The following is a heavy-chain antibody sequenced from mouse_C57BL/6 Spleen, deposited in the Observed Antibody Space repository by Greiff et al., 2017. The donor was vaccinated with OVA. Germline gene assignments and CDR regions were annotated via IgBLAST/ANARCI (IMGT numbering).Heavy chain of an antibody. CDR2: IDPETGGT. Sequence: QVQLQQSGAELVRPGASVTLSCKASGYTFTDYEMHWVKQTPVHGLEWIGAIDPETGGTAYNQKFKGKAKLTADISSSTAYMELRSLTSEDSAVYCCTKGNFFVYWGQGTLVTVSA. J-gene: IGHJ3*01. CDR3: TKGNFFVY. D-gene: IGHD2-1*01. V-gene: IGHV1-15*01. CDR1: GYTFTDYE.